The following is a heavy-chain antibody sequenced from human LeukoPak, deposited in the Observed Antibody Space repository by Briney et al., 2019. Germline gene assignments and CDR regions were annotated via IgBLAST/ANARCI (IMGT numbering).Heavy chain of an antibody. V-gene: IGHV3-23*01. J-gene: IGHJ5*02. D-gene: IGHD3-22*01. Sequence: GGSLRLSCAASGFTFSSYGMSWVRQAPGKGLEWVSAISGSGGSTYYADSVKGRFTISRDNSKNTLYLQMNSLRAEDTAVYYCAKDLGYYYDSSGYYAGGWFDPWGQGTLVTVSS. CDR3: AKDLGYYYDSSGYYAGGWFDP. CDR1: GFTFSSYG. CDR2: ISGSGGST.